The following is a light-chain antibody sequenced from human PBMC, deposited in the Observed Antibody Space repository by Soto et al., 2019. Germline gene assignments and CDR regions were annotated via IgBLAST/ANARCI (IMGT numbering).Light chain of an antibody. CDR3: LVIFTGVGEV. CDR1: TGAVTSGHW. V-gene: IGLV7-46*01. CDR2: DTD. Sequence: HAVVTQEPSLTVSPGGTVTLTCGSSTGAVTSGHWPHWFQQKPGQAPRTLIYDTDNKHPWTPARFSGSLLGGKAALTLSGAQPEDEGDYYCLVIFTGVGEVFGTGTKVTVL. J-gene: IGLJ1*01.